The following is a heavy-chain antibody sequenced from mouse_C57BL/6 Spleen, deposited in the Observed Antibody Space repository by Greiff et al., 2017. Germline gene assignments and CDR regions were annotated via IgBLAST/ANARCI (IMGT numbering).Heavy chain of an antibody. V-gene: IGHV1-50*01. CDR3: ARRVYDYPYYVDY. CDR2: IDPSDSYT. Sequence: QVQLQQPGAELVKPGASVKLSCKASGYTFTSYWMQWVKQRPGQGLEWIGEIDPSDSYTNYNQKFKGKATLTVDTSSSTAYMQLSSLTSEDSAVYYCARRVYDYPYYVDYWGQGTTLTVSS. D-gene: IGHD2-4*01. J-gene: IGHJ2*01. CDR1: GYTFTSYW.